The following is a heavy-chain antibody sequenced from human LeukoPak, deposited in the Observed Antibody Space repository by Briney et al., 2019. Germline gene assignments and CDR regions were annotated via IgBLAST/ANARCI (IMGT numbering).Heavy chain of an antibody. Sequence: GGSLRLSGAASGFTFSGYSMNWVRQAPGKGLEGVSYISSSSSTIYYADSVKGRFTISKDNAKNSLYLQMNSLRAEDTAVYYCAREFEYSTSTGLDYWGQGTLVTVSS. CDR3: AREFEYSTSTGLDY. CDR2: ISSSSSTI. CDR1: GFTFSGYS. V-gene: IGHV3-48*04. J-gene: IGHJ4*02. D-gene: IGHD6-6*01.